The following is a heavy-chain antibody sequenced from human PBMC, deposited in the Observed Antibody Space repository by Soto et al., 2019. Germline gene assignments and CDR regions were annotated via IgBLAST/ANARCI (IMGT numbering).Heavy chain of an antibody. D-gene: IGHD4-17*01. CDR1: GGTFSSYT. Sequence: ASVKVSCKASGGTFSSYTISWVRQAPGQGLEWMGRIIPILGIANSAQKFQGSVTMTWDTSITTAYLDLTRLTTNDTATYFCATWVDYGDFEGFDFWGQGTLVTVSS. CDR2: IIPILGIA. V-gene: IGHV1-69*02. CDR3: ATWVDYGDFEGFDF. J-gene: IGHJ4*02.